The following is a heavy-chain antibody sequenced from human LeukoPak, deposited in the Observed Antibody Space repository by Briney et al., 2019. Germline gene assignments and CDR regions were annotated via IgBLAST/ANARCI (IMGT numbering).Heavy chain of an antibody. Sequence: SETLSLTCTVSGGSISSYYWSWIRRPAGKGLEWIGRIYTSGSTNYNPSLKSRVTMSVDTSKNQFSLKLSSVTAADTAVYYCARDGIAVAGTGLDYWGQGTLVTVSS. J-gene: IGHJ4*02. CDR3: ARDGIAVAGTGLDY. D-gene: IGHD6-19*01. V-gene: IGHV4-4*07. CDR2: IYTSGST. CDR1: GGSISSYY.